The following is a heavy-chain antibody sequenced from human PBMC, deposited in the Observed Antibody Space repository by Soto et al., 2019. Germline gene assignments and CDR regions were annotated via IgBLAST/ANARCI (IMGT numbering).Heavy chain of an antibody. CDR3: ARQRAYYDSNWFDP. D-gene: IGHD3-3*01. J-gene: IGHJ5*02. V-gene: IGHV4-39*01. CDR2: IYYSGST. CDR1: GGSISSSSYY. Sequence: SETLSLTCTVSGGSISSSSYYWGWIRQPPGKGLEWIGSIYYSGSTYYNPSLKSRVTISVDTSKNQFSLKLSSVTAADTAVYYCARQRAYYDSNWFDPWGQGTLVTVSS.